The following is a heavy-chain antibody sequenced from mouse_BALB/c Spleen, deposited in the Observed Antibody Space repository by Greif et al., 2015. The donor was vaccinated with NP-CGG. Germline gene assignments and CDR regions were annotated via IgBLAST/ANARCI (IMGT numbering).Heavy chain of an antibody. CDR2: IAPGTGST. CDR3: ARYDYAVDY. Sequence: DLVKPGASVKLSCKASGYTLTGSWINWIKQRPGQGLEWIGRIAPGTGSTYYNEMFEGKSTLTVDTSSSTAYIQLSSLSSEDSAVYFCARYDYAVDYWGQGTSVTVSS. CDR1: GYTLTGSW. V-gene: IGHV1S41*01. D-gene: IGHD1-1*01. J-gene: IGHJ4*01.